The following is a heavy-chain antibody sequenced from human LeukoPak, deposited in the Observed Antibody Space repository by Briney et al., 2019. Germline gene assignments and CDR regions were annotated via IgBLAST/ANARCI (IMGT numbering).Heavy chain of an antibody. D-gene: IGHD3-3*01. V-gene: IGHV4-39*07. CDR1: GGSINTGSYY. J-gene: IGHJ5*02. CDR2: IYHSGST. CDR3: AKTIFGGGPYNWFDP. Sequence: SETLSLTCTVSGGSINTGSYYWGWIRQPPGEGLQWIGSIYHSGSTYYNPSLKSRGAISVDTSKNQFSLVLSSVTAADTALYYCAKTIFGGGPYNWFDPWGQGTLVTVSS.